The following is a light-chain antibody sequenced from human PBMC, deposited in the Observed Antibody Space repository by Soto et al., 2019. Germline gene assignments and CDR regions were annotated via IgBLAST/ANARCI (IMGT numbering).Light chain of an antibody. CDR2: DAS. V-gene: IGKV1-17*01. CDR1: QGIRSD. CDR3: LRYNSYPWT. J-gene: IGKJ1*01. Sequence: DIQMTQSPGSLSSSVGDRVTITCRASQGIRSDLGWYQQKPGKAPKRLIYDASSMQSGIPSRFSGSGFGTEFTLTISSLQPEDFAPYYCLRYNSYPWTFGQGTKVDIK.